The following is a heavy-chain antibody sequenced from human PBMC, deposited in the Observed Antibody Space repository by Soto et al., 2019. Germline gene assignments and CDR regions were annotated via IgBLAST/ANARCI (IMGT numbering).Heavy chain of an antibody. J-gene: IGHJ4*02. CDR2: ISSRGGSV. Sequence: GSLILYCSFSGFTFSSYSMGLVLQAPGKGLEWVSVISSRGGSVYYADSVKGRFTVSRDNSLNVLFLHMNKLRVEDTAVYYCEKMGISTTSSFDNWGQGILVTVSS. CDR3: EKMGISTTSSFDN. V-gene: IGHV3-23*01. CDR1: GFTFSSYS. D-gene: IGHD1-26*01.